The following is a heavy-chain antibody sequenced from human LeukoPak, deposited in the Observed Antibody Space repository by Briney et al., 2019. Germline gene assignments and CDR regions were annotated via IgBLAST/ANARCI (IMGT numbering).Heavy chain of an antibody. Sequence: ASVKVSCKASGYTVTSYGISWVRQAPGQGLEWMGWISAYNGNTNYAQKLQGRVTMTTDTSTSTAYMELRSLRSDDTAVYYCARVRIPYSSGWYVDYWGQGTLVTVSS. CDR3: ARVRIPYSSGWYVDY. J-gene: IGHJ4*02. CDR1: GYTVTSYG. D-gene: IGHD6-19*01. CDR2: ISAYNGNT. V-gene: IGHV1-18*01.